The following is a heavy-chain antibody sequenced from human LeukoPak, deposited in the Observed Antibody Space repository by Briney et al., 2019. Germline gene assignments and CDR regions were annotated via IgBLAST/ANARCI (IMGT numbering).Heavy chain of an antibody. D-gene: IGHD6-19*01. Sequence: QPGGSLRLSCAASGFAFSFYAMSWLRQPPGKGLEWVSTINANSGTTSYAASVRGRFTISRDNSKNTLYLQVNTLRADDTATYYCAKPISGGLAVTADWFHPWGQGPLVVVSS. J-gene: IGHJ5*01. CDR2: INANSGTT. CDR1: GFAFSFYA. CDR3: AKPISGGLAVTADWFHP. V-gene: IGHV3-23*01.